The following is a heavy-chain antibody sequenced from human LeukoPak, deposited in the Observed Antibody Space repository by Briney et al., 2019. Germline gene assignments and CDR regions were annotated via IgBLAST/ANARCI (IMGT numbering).Heavy chain of an antibody. Sequence: GGSLRLSCTASGFTFSTYWINWVRQSPGKGLVWVALINGDGSTTTHADSVKGRFTTSRDNAKNTAYLQMNSLRDEDTAVYYCARDYAGSPDYWGQGTLVTVSA. D-gene: IGHD3-10*01. CDR1: GFTFSTYW. CDR3: ARDYAGSPDY. V-gene: IGHV3-74*03. CDR2: INGDGSTT. J-gene: IGHJ4*02.